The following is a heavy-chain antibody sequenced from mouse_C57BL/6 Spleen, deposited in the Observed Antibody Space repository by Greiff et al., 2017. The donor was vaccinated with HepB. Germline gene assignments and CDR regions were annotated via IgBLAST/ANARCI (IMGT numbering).Heavy chain of an antibody. V-gene: IGHV3-6*01. Sequence: ESGPGLVKPSQSLSLTCSVTGYSITSGYYWNWIRQFPGNKLEWMGYISYDGSNNYNPSLKNPISITRDTSKNQFFLKLNSVTTEDTATYYCARDGDYGSSYYYAMDYWGQGTSVTVSS. CDR3: ARDGDYGSSYYYAMDY. CDR1: GYSITSGYY. CDR2: ISYDGSN. J-gene: IGHJ4*01. D-gene: IGHD1-1*01.